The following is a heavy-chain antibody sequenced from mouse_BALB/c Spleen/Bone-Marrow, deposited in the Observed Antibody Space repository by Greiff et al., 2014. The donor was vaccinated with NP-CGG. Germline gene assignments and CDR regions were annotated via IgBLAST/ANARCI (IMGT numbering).Heavy chain of an antibody. Sequence: EVKLMESGGGLVQPGGSRKLSCAASGFTFSGFGMHWVRQAPEKGLEWVAYISRGSSTIYYADTVKGRFTISRDNPKNTLFLQMTSLRSEDTAMYYCARSGITTGSYWYFDIWGAGTTVTDSS. D-gene: IGHD1-1*01. V-gene: IGHV5-17*02. CDR1: GFTFSGFG. CDR2: ISRGSSTI. CDR3: ARSGITTGSYWYFDI. J-gene: IGHJ1*01.